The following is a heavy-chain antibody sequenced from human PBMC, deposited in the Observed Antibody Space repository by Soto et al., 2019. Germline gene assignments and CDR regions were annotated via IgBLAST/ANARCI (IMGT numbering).Heavy chain of an antibody. V-gene: IGHV4-34*01. CDR3: ARSRRFLEWLNPNPI. J-gene: IGHJ3*02. CDR1: GGSFSGYY. CDR2: INHSGST. Sequence: PSETLSLTCAVYGGSFSGYYWSWIRQPPGKGLEWIGEINHSGSTNYNPSLKSRVTISVDTSKNQFSLKLSSVTAADTAVYYCARSRRFLEWLNPNPIWGQGTMVTVSS. D-gene: IGHD3-3*01.